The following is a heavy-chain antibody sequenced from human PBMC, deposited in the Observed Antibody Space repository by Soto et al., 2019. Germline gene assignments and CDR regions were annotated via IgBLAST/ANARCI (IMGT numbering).Heavy chain of an antibody. CDR1: GGSISSYY. Sequence: WETLSLTCTVSGGSISSYYWSWIRQPAGKGLEWIGRIYTSGSTNYNPSLKSRVTMSVDTSKNQFSLKLSSVTAADTAVYYCARDGCSSTSCYNPSSYYGMDVWGQGTTVTVSS. CDR2: IYTSGST. CDR3: ARDGCSSTSCYNPSSYYGMDV. D-gene: IGHD2-2*02. J-gene: IGHJ6*02. V-gene: IGHV4-4*07.